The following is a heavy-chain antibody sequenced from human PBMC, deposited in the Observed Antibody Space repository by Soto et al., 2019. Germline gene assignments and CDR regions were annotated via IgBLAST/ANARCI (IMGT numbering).Heavy chain of an antibody. CDR3: ALLLVAGTLY. CDR1: GFTFSNYG. Sequence: QVQLVESGGGVVQPGRSLRLSCAASGFTFSNYGMHWVRQAPGKGREWVAVIWYDGSNKYYADSVKGRFTISRDNSENTLYLQMNSLRAEDTAVYYCALLLVAGTLYWGQGTLVTVSS. CDR2: IWYDGSNK. V-gene: IGHV3-33*01. J-gene: IGHJ4*02. D-gene: IGHD6-19*01.